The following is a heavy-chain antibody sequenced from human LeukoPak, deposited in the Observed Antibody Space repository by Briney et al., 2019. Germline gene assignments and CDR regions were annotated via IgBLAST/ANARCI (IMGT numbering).Heavy chain of an antibody. CDR1: GFTFSSYR. J-gene: IGHJ4*02. Sequence: GGSLRLSCAASGFTFSSYRMYWVRQAPGKGLVWVSRINSDGSSTIYADSVKGRFTISRDNAKNTLYLQMNSLRAEDTAVYYCARDLSGVAGYTYGRGIDYWGQGTLVTVSS. CDR3: ARDLSGVAGYTYGRGIDY. V-gene: IGHV3-74*01. D-gene: IGHD5-18*01. CDR2: INSDGSST.